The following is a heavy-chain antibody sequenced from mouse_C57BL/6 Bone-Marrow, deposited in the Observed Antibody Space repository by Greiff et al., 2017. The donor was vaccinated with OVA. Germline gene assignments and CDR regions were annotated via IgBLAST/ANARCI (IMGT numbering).Heavy chain of an antibody. CDR2: INPSGSDT. V-gene: IGHV1-74*01. CDR1: GFTFTSYW. D-gene: IGHD1-2*01. Sequence: VQLRQPGAELVKPGASVKVSCTASGFTFTSYWMHWVKQRPGQGLEWIGRINPSGSDTNYTQKFKGKATMTGDKSSNTAYLQLSSLKSEDSAVYYCQSHYCSPYYFDYWGQGTTLTVAS. CDR3: QSHYCSPYYFDY. J-gene: IGHJ2*01.